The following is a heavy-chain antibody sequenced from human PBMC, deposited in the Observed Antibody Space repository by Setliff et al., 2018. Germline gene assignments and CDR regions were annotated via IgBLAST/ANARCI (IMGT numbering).Heavy chain of an antibody. J-gene: IGHJ4*02. Sequence: ASVKVSCKASGYTFTSYGISWVRQAPGQGLEWMGWISAYNGDTNYAQKLQGRVTMTTDTSTSTAYMELRSLRSDDTAVYYCARDSSWVVGATTDSNLDYWGQGTLVTVSS. CDR3: ARDSSWVVGATTDSNLDY. D-gene: IGHD1-26*01. V-gene: IGHV1-18*01. CDR1: GYTFTSYG. CDR2: ISAYNGDT.